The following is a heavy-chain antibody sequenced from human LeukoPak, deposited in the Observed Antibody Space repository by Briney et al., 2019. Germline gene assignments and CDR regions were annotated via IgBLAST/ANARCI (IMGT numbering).Heavy chain of an antibody. Sequence: ASVKVSCKASGYTFTGYYMHWVRQAPGQGLEWMGWINPNSGGTNYAQKFQGRVTMTRDTSISTAYMELSRLRSDDTAVYYCARAGSMRYYYYYGMDVWGQGTTVTVSS. CDR3: ARAGSMRYYYYYGMDV. V-gene: IGHV1-2*02. J-gene: IGHJ6*02. CDR1: GYTFTGYY. CDR2: INPNSGGT.